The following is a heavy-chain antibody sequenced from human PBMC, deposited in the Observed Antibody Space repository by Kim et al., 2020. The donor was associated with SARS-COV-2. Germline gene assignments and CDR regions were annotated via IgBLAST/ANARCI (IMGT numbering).Heavy chain of an antibody. J-gene: IGHJ4*02. CDR3: ARQPYSSGWYYY. Sequence: SETLSLTCTVSGGSISSSSYYWGWIRQPPGKGLEWIGSIYYSGSTYYNPSLKSRVTISVDTSKNQFSLKLSSVTAADTAVYYCARQPYSSGWYYYWGQGTLVTVSS. CDR1: GGSISSSSYY. CDR2: IYYSGST. V-gene: IGHV4-39*01. D-gene: IGHD6-19*01.